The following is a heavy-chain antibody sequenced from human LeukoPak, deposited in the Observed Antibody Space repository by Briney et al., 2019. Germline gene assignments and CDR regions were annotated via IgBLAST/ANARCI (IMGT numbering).Heavy chain of an antibody. CDR1: GGTFSTYA. CDR2: IIPIFGTA. Sequence: GASVKVSCKASGGTFSTYAINWVRQATGQGLEWMGGIIPIFGTANYAQKFQGRVTITAEKSTSTAYMELSSLRSEDTAVYYCASLSSSPSYSSSWKAFDYWGQGTLVTVSS. V-gene: IGHV1-69*06. J-gene: IGHJ4*02. D-gene: IGHD6-13*01. CDR3: ASLSSSPSYSSSWKAFDY.